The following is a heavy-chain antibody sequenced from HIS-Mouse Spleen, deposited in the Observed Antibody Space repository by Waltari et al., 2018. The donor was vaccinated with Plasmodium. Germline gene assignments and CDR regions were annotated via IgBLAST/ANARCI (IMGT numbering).Heavy chain of an antibody. Sequence: VQLVESGGGLVQPGWSLRLSCSASGFTFSSYWMSWVRQAPGKGLEWVANIKQEGSEKYYVDSVKGRFTISRDNAKNSLYLQMNSLRAEDTAVYYCASSWYWYFDLWGRGTLVTVSS. CDR2: IKQEGSEK. D-gene: IGHD6-13*01. V-gene: IGHV3-7*01. J-gene: IGHJ2*01. CDR3: ASSWYWYFDL. CDR1: GFTFSSYW.